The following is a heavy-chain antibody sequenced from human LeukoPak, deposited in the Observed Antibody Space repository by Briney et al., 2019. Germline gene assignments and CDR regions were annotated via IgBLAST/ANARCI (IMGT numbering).Heavy chain of an antibody. CDR1: GGTFSSYA. J-gene: IGHJ5*02. CDR2: IIPIFGTA. V-gene: IGHV1-69*01. CDR3: AREVASSFATRFDP. D-gene: IGHD1-1*01. Sequence: SVKVSCKASGGTFSSYAISWVRQAPGQGLEWMGGIIPIFGTANYAQKFQGRATITADESTSTAYMELSSLRSEDTAVYYCAREVASSFATRFDPWGQGTLVTVSS.